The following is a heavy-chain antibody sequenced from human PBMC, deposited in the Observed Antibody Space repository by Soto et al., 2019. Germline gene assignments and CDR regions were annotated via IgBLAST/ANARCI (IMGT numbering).Heavy chain of an antibody. CDR3: ARASWIQLWFGAFDI. CDR2: ISYDGSNK. Sequence: QVQLVESGGGVVQPGRSLRLSCAASGFTFSSYAMHWVRQAPGKGLEWVAVISYDGSNKYYANSAKGRFTISRDNSKNTLYLQMNSLRAEDTAVYYCARASWIQLWFGAFDIWGQGTMVTVSS. J-gene: IGHJ3*02. D-gene: IGHD5-18*01. V-gene: IGHV3-30-3*01. CDR1: GFTFSSYA.